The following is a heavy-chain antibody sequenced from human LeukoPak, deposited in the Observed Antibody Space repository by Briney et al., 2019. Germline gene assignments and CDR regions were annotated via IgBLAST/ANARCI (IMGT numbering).Heavy chain of an antibody. Sequence: PGRSLRLSCAASGFPFSSYGMHWGRQAPGKGLEGVAVTWYDGSNKYYADSVKGRFTISRDNSKNTLYLQMNSLRAEDTAVYYCAKGSHYYDSSGYYILDYWGQGTLVTVSS. J-gene: IGHJ4*02. CDR1: GFPFSSYG. CDR2: TWYDGSNK. CDR3: AKGSHYYDSSGYYILDY. V-gene: IGHV3-33*06. D-gene: IGHD3-22*01.